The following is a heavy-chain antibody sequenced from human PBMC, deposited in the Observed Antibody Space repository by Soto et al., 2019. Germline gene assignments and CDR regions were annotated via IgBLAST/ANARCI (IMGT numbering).Heavy chain of an antibody. J-gene: IGHJ4*02. CDR2: VGTANANT. Sequence: QVQLVQSGPEVTMPGASVKVSCKTSGYTFTAYGLAWLRQDPGQRPEWLGWVGTANANTNYAEKFQGRVTMTSDRSTTTTYMELRILIADDTAVYYCARELNADPTAYYSLAYWGQGTLVTVSS. D-gene: IGHD3-9*01. CDR1: GYTFTAYG. V-gene: IGHV1-18*01. CDR3: ARELNADPTAYYSLAY.